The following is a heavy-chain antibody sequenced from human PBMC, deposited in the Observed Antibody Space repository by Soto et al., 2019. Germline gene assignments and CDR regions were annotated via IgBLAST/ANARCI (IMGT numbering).Heavy chain of an antibody. D-gene: IGHD5-18*01. CDR3: ARNSYSYPDF. V-gene: IGHV5-51*01. J-gene: IGHJ4*01. CDR1: GYSFTTNW. CDR2: IYPGDSDT. Sequence: PGESLKISCKGSGYSFTTNWIGWVRQMPGKGLEWMGVIYPGDSDTRYSPSFQGQVAISADKSINTAYLQWSSLKASDTAMYYCARNSYSYPDFWGHGTLVTVSS.